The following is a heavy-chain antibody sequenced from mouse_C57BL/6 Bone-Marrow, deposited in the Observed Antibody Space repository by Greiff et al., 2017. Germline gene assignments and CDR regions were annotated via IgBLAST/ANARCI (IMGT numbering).Heavy chain of an antibody. CDR3: ARSPLRLRRWAMDY. J-gene: IGHJ4*01. CDR1: GYSITSGYY. Sequence: EVKLMESGPGLVKPSQSLSLTCSVTGYSITSGYYWNWIRQFPGNKLEWMGYISYDGSNNYNPSLKNRSSITRDTSKNQFFLKLNSVTTEDTATYYCARSPLRLRRWAMDYWGQGTSVTVAS. V-gene: IGHV3-6*01. D-gene: IGHD2-4*01. CDR2: ISYDGSN.